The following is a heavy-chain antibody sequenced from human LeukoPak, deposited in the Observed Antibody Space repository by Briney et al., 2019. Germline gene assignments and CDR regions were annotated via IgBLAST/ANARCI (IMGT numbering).Heavy chain of an antibody. V-gene: IGHV3-33*08. CDR1: GFTFSIFW. D-gene: IGHD5-24*01. J-gene: IGHJ4*02. CDR3: ARLRGGDGYRGGSLDS. CDR2: IWFDGRET. Sequence: GGSLRLSCAASGFTFSIFWMSWVRQAPGRGLEWVALIWFDGRETYYADSVKVPFTISRDHSRNAPHLQMDSLRVDDTPVYYCARLRGGDGYRGGSLDSWGQGTLVTVSS.